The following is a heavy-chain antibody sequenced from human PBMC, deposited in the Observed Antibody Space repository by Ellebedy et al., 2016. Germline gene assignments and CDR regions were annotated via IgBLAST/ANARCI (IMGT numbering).Heavy chain of an antibody. Sequence: GGSLRLSXAASGFTFSSYSMNWVRQAPGKGLEWVSSISSSSSYIYYADSVKGRFTISRDNAKNTLYLQMNSLRAEDTAVYYCAKASRGYSYPGTYWYFDLWGRGTLVTVSS. D-gene: IGHD5-18*01. CDR2: ISSSSSYI. J-gene: IGHJ2*01. V-gene: IGHV3-21*01. CDR1: GFTFSSYS. CDR3: AKASRGYSYPGTYWYFDL.